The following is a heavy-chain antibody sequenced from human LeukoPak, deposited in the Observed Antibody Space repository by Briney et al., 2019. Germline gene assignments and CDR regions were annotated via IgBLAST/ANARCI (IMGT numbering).Heavy chain of an antibody. J-gene: IGHJ5*02. CDR1: GGSFSGYY. Sequence: SETLSLTCAVYGGSFSGYYWSWIRQPPGKGLEWIGEINHSGSTNYNPSLKSRVTISVDTSKNQFSLKLSSVTTADTAVYYCARERVVATIESSWFDPWGQGTLVTVSS. D-gene: IGHD5-12*01. CDR3: ARERVVATIESSWFDP. V-gene: IGHV4-34*01. CDR2: INHSGST.